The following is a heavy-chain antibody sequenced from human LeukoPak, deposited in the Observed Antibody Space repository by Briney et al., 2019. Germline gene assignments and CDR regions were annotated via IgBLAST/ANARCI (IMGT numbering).Heavy chain of an antibody. J-gene: IGHJ4*02. CDR3: AKYYYDSSGYYDAAPLDS. CDR1: GFTFSTYA. V-gene: IGHV3-23*01. Sequence: PGGSLSLSCAASGFTFSTYAMSWVRQAPGKGLEWVSSISDNGYTTYYADSARGRFTISRDNSKNTVYLQMIGLRAEDTAVYFCAKYYYDSSGYYDAAPLDSWGQGTLVTVFS. CDR2: ISDNGYTT. D-gene: IGHD3-22*01.